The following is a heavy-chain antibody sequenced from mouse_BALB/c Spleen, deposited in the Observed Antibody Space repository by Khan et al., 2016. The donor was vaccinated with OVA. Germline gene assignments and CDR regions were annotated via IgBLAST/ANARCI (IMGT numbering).Heavy chain of an antibody. CDR1: GDSITSGY. CDR2: ISYNGNT. CDR3: ACELRGFTY. V-gene: IGHV3-8*02. D-gene: IGHD1-1*01. Sequence: EVQLQESGPSLVKPSQTLSLTCSVTGDSITSGYWNWIRKFPGNKLEYMGYISYNGNTFYNPSLKSRISITRDTSKNQYYLQLNSVTTEDTATFYCACELRGFTYWGQGTLVTVPA. J-gene: IGHJ3*01.